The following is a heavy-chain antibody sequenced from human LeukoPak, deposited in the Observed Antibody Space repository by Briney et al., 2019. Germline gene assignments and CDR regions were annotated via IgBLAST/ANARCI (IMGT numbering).Heavy chain of an antibody. J-gene: IGHJ4*02. CDR3: ARGDCSSTSCYTAY. CDR1: GYTFTSYG. V-gene: IGHV1-18*01. D-gene: IGHD2-2*02. Sequence: ASVKVSCKASGYTFTSYGISWVRQAPGQGLEWMGWISAYNGNTNYAQKLQGRVTMTTDTSTSTAYMGLRSLRSDDTAVYYCARGDCSSTSCYTAYWGQGTLVTVSS. CDR2: ISAYNGNT.